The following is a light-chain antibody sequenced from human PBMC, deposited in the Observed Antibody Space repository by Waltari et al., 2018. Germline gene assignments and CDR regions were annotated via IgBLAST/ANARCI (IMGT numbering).Light chain of an antibody. J-gene: IGKJ2*01. CDR3: QQYNNWPPYT. CDR2: GAS. V-gene: IGKV3D-15*01. Sequence: ETVMTQSPATLSVSPGERATLSCRASQSVSSSLAWYQQKPGQAPRLLIYGASTRATGIPARFSGSGSETEFTLTISSLQSEDFAVYYCQQYNNWPPYTFGQGTKLEI. CDR1: QSVSSS.